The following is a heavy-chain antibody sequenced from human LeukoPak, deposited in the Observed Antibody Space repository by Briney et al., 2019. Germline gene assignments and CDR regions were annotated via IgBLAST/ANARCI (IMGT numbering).Heavy chain of an antibody. Sequence: SGGSLRLSCAASGFTFSSYEMNWVRQAPGKGLEWVSYISSSGSTIYYADSVKGRFTISRDNAKNSLYLQMNSLRAEDTAVYYCARDGSGSFYFDYWGQGTLVTVSS. CDR3: ARDGSGSFYFDY. V-gene: IGHV3-48*03. CDR2: ISSSGSTI. J-gene: IGHJ4*02. D-gene: IGHD3-10*01. CDR1: GFTFSSYE.